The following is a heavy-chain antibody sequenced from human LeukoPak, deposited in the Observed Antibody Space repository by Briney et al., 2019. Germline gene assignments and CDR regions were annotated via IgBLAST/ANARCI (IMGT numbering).Heavy chain of an antibody. J-gene: IGHJ3*02. Sequence: PGGSLRLSCAASGFRFGSDWMIWVRQAPGKGLEWVANINPDGSEKYYVDCVKGRFTISRDNGKNSLYLQLNSLRADDTAVYYCARYYDPPVGDAFDIWGQGTLVTVSS. CDR1: GFRFGSDW. CDR3: ARYYDPPVGDAFDI. V-gene: IGHV3-7*01. CDR2: INPDGSEK. D-gene: IGHD3-16*01.